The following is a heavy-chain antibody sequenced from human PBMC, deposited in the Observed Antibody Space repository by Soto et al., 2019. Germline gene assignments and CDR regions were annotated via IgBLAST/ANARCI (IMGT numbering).Heavy chain of an antibody. Sequence: GGYLRLSCAASGFTFSSYAMSWVRQAPGKGLEWVSAISGSGGSTYYADSVKGRFTISRDNSKNTLYLQMNSLRAEDTAVYYCFSIRPREPQRSIDYWGKGILVTVST. CDR1: GFTFSSYA. D-gene: IGHD3-10*01. CDR3: FSIRPREPQRSIDY. CDR2: ISGSGGST. J-gene: IGHJ4*02. V-gene: IGHV3-23*01.